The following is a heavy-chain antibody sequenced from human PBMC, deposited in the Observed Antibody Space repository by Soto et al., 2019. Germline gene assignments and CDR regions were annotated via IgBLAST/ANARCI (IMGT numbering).Heavy chain of an antibody. CDR2: IKSKTDGGTT. CDR1: GFTFSNAW. CDR3: ARDRGLYYDFWSGYYGSYYFDY. D-gene: IGHD3-3*01. V-gene: IGHV3-15*01. J-gene: IGHJ4*02. Sequence: PGGSLRLSCAASGFTFSNAWMSWVRQAPGKGLEWVGRIKSKTDGGTTDYAAPVKGRFTISRDDSKNTLYLQMNSLKTEDTAVYYCARDRGLYYDFWSGYYGSYYFDYWGQGTLVTVSS.